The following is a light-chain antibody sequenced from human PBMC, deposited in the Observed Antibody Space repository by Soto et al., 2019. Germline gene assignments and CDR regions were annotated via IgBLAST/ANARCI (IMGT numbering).Light chain of an antibody. CDR3: QQYHYWTHA. CDR2: STS. CDR1: QSVSSL. Sequence: VLTQSPATLSVSPGERVALSCRASQSVSSLLAWYQQKPGQAPRLLIYSTSTRATGIPARFSGSGSGTEFTLTISSLQSEDFAIYYCQQYHYWTHAFGQGTKVDIK. J-gene: IGKJ2*01. V-gene: IGKV3-15*01.